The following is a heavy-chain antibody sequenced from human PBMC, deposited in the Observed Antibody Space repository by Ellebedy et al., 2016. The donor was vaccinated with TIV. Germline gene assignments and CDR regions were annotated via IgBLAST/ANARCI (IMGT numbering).Heavy chain of an antibody. Sequence: GGSLRLSCAASGFTFSDYWMSWVRQAPGKGLEWVANIKPDGSERFYVDSVKGRFTISRDNAKNSLYLQMNSLRAEDTAVYYCARARYSLFNYWGQGALVTVSS. CDR1: GFTFSDYW. CDR2: IKPDGSER. V-gene: IGHV3-7*03. J-gene: IGHJ4*02. D-gene: IGHD3-9*01. CDR3: ARARYSLFNY.